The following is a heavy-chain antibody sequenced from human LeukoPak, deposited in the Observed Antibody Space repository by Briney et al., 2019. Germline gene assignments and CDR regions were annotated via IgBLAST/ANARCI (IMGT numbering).Heavy chain of an antibody. CDR3: ARGEVDTAMFDY. Sequence: GASVKVSCKASGGTFSSITWVRQAPGQGLEWMGGIIPMFGTTNYAQKFQGRVTITADESTSTAYMELSRLRSDDTAVYYCARGEVDTAMFDYWGQGTLVTVSS. V-gene: IGHV1-69*01. CDR1: GGTFSS. J-gene: IGHJ4*02. CDR2: IIPMFGTT. D-gene: IGHD5-18*01.